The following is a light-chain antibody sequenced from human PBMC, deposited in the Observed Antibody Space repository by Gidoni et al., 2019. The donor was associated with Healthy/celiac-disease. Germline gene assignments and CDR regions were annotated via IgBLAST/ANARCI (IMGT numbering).Light chain of an antibody. CDR3: QQYNSYSPLT. V-gene: IGKV1-5*01. J-gene: IGKJ4*01. CDR1: QSISSW. CDR2: DAS. Sequence: DNQMTQSPSTLSASVGDRVTITCRASQSISSWLAWYQQKPGKAPKLLIYDASSLESGVPSRFSGSGSGTEFTLTISSLQPDDFATYYCQQYNSYSPLTFGGGTKVEIK.